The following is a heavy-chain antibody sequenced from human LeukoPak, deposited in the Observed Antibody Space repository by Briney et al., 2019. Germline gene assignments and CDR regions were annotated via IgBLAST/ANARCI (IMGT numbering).Heavy chain of an antibody. CDR1: GFTFSSYS. CDR2: ISSSSSTI. Sequence: GGSLRLSCAASGFTFSSYSMNWVRRAPGKGLEWVSYISSSSSTIYYADSVKGRFTISRDNAKNSLYLQMNSLRAEDTAVYSCARAWLHLDYWGQGTLVTVSS. D-gene: IGHD3-22*01. CDR3: ARAWLHLDY. V-gene: IGHV3-48*01. J-gene: IGHJ4*02.